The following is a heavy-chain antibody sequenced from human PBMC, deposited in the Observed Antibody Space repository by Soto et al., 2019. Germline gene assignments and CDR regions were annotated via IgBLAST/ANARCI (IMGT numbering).Heavy chain of an antibody. V-gene: IGHV1-3*01. CDR3: ARSIVVVTALDY. Sequence: ASVKVSCKASGYTFTSYVMHWVRKAPGQRLEWMGWINAGNGNTKYSQKFQGRVTITRDTSASTAYMELSSLRSEDTAVYYCARSIVVVTALDYWGQGTLVTVSS. D-gene: IGHD2-21*02. J-gene: IGHJ4*02. CDR2: INAGNGNT. CDR1: GYTFTSYV.